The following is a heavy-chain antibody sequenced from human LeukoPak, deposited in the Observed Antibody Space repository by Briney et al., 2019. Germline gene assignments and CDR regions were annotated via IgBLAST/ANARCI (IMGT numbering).Heavy chain of an antibody. Sequence: GASVKVSCKASGYTFTSYAMNWLRQAPGQGLEWMGWINTNTGNPTYAQGFTGRFVFSLDTSVSTAYLQISSLKAEDTAVYYCARDSVPMIVAVIADPEYFQHWGQGTLVTVSS. J-gene: IGHJ1*01. D-gene: IGHD3-22*01. CDR2: INTNTGNP. V-gene: IGHV7-4-1*02. CDR1: GYTFTSYA. CDR3: ARDSVPMIVAVIADPEYFQH.